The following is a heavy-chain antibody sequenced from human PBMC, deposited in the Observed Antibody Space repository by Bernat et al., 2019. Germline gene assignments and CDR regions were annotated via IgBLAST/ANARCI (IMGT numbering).Heavy chain of an antibody. CDR1: GGSFSGYY. J-gene: IGHJ5*02. CDR3: ARILGATSQT. CDR2: INHSGST. D-gene: IGHD1-26*01. Sequence: QVQLQQWGAGLLKPSETLSLTCAVYGGSFSGYYWSWIRQPPGKGLEWIGEINHSGSTNYNPSLKRRVTISVDTSKNQFSLKLSSVTAADTAVYYCARILGATSQTWGQGTLVTVSS. V-gene: IGHV4-34*01.